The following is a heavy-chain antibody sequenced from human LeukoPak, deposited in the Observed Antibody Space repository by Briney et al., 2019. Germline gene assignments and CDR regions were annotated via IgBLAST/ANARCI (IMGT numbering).Heavy chain of an antibody. Sequence: SETLSLTCTVSGDSISSGTYYWSWLRQPAGKGLEWIGRIHTSGSTNYNPSLKSRVTISLDTSKNQFSLKVTSVTAADTAVYYCARGPASTELWLDYFDYWGQGTLVTGSS. CDR1: GDSISSGTYY. D-gene: IGHD3-10*01. V-gene: IGHV4-61*02. J-gene: IGHJ4*02. CDR3: ARGPASTELWLDYFDY. CDR2: IHTSGST.